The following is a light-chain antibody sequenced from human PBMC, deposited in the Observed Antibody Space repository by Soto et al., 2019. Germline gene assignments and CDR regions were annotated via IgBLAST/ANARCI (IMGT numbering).Light chain of an antibody. CDR1: RSISTY. V-gene: IGKV1-39*01. CDR2: AAS. Sequence: DIQMTQSPSSLSASVGDRVTISCRASRSISTYLNWYQQKSGKAPRLLIYAASSLQPGVPSRFSGTGTGREFTLTITSLRPEDSATYYSQQSYSVPRFGHGTRVDLK. CDR3: QQSYSVPR. J-gene: IGKJ1*01.